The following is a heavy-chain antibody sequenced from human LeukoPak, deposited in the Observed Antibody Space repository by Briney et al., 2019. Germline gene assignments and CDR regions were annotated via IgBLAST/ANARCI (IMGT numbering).Heavy chain of an antibody. V-gene: IGHV3-30-3*01. J-gene: IGHJ4*02. CDR1: GFTFSSYA. CDR3: ARGYRSFDY. Sequence: GRSLRLSCAASGFTFSSYAMHWVRQAPGKGLEWVAVISYDGSNKYYADSVKGRFTISRDNSKNTLYLQMNSLRAEDTAVYYCARGYRSFDYWGQGTLVTVSS. D-gene: IGHD5-18*01. CDR2: ISYDGSNK.